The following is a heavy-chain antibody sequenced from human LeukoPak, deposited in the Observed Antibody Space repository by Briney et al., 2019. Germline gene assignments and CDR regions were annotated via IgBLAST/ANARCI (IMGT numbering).Heavy chain of an antibody. CDR3: ARARWGYDSSGYLGANYYFDY. CDR1: GGSISSYY. D-gene: IGHD3-22*01. Sequence: SETLSLTCTVSGGSISSYYWSWIRQPPGEGLEWIGYIYYSGSTNYNPSLKSRVTISVDTSKNQFSLKLSSVTAADTAVYYCARARWGYDSSGYLGANYYFDYWGQGTLVTVSS. J-gene: IGHJ4*02. V-gene: IGHV4-59*01. CDR2: IYYSGST.